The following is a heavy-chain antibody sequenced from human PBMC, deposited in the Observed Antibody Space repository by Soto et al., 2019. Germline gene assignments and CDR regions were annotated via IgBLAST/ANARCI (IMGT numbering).Heavy chain of an antibody. CDR3: ARGTTTSAFSAMDV. J-gene: IGHJ6*02. D-gene: IGHD1-1*01. V-gene: IGHV3-30-3*01. CDR1: GFTFSNNA. Sequence: QVQLVESGGGVVQPGRSLRLSCAASGFTFSNNAMDWVRQAPGKGLEWVAVISYDGSNKYIAESVKGRFTISRDNSKNPLFLQMNGLGAEDTAVYYCARGTTTSAFSAMDVWGQGTTVTVSS. CDR2: ISYDGSNK.